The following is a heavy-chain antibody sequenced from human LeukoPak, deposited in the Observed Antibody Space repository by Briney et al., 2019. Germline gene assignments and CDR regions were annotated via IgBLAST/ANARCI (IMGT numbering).Heavy chain of an antibody. V-gene: IGHV4-4*09. CDR3: ARLTRLSTSPDRYYLDY. CDR2: IYTSGRT. Sequence: SDTLSHTCTVSGDSISSSYWSWIRQPPGKGLEWIGYIYTSGRTNYLPSLKGRATISIDTSKNQFSLKLSSVTAAESAVYYCARLTRLSTSPDRYYLDYWGQGTLVTVSS. J-gene: IGHJ4*02. D-gene: IGHD6-6*01. CDR1: GDSISSSY.